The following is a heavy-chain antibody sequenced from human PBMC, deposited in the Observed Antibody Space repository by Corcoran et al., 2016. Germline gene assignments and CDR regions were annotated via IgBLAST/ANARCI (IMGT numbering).Heavy chain of an antibody. CDR2: IIPIFGTA. CDR3: AITYYDFWSGYYGEGNYYYGMDV. Sequence: QVQLVQSGAEVKKPGSSVKVTCKASGGTFSSYAISWVRQAPAQGLAWMGGIIPIFGTANYAQKFQGRVTITADESTSTAYMELSSLRSEDTAVYYGAITYYDFWSGYYGEGNYYYGMDVWGQGTMVTVSS. D-gene: IGHD3-3*01. CDR1: GGTFSSYA. J-gene: IGHJ6*02. V-gene: IGHV1-69*01.